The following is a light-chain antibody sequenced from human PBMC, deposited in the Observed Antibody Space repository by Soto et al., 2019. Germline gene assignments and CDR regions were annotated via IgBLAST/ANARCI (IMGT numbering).Light chain of an antibody. CDR1: SSDVGGYNY. Sequence: QSALTQPASVSGSPGQSITISCTGTSSDVGGYNYVSWYQQHPGRAPKFIIYDVSNRPSGVSNRFSGSKSGNTASLTISGLQAEDEADYYCSSYSSSSTPVFGGGTKVTVL. J-gene: IGLJ2*01. V-gene: IGLV2-14*01. CDR2: DVS. CDR3: SSYSSSSTPV.